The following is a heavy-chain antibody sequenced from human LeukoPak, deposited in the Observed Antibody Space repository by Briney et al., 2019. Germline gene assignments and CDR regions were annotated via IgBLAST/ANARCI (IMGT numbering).Heavy chain of an antibody. CDR1: GSTVSTLS. V-gene: IGHV3-23*01. CDR2: ISGRGGST. CDR3: AKHWGYGWESYYPAY. D-gene: IGHD3-10*01. J-gene: IGHJ4*02. Sequence: GGSLSPVCPPSGSTVSTLSMSWVRQAPGKGLEWVSVISGRGGSTSYADSEKGRFTISRDNSKNTLYLQMNSLRAEDTAVYYCAKHWGYGWESYYPAYWGQGTPVTVPS.